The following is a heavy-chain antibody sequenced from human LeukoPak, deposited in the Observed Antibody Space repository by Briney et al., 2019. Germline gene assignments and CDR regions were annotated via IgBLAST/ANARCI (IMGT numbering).Heavy chain of an antibody. CDR3: AKDRYSSWFDY. J-gene: IGHJ4*02. CDR1: GFTFSSYA. D-gene: IGHD6-13*01. V-gene: IGHV3-23*01. CDR2: ISGSGGST. Sequence: GGSLRLSCTASGFTFSSYAMSWVRQAPGKGLEWVSAISGSGGSTYYADSVKGRFTNSRDNSKNTLYLQMNSLRAEDTAVYYCAKDRYSSWFDYWGQGTLVTVSS.